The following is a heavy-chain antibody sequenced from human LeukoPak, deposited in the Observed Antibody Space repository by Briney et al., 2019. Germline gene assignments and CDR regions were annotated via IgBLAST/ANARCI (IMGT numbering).Heavy chain of an antibody. V-gene: IGHV1-2*02. CDR3: ASLQLLSRGYYYGMVV. CDR1: GYTFTGYF. Sequence: GASVRVSCKASGYTFTGYFMHWGRQGPGQGVEWMGWINPNSGGTNYAQKFQGRATMTRNTSISTAYMELSRLRSDDPVVYYCASLQLLSRGYYYGMVVWGERTTVTLSP. D-gene: IGHD2-21*02. J-gene: IGHJ6*01. CDR2: INPNSGGT.